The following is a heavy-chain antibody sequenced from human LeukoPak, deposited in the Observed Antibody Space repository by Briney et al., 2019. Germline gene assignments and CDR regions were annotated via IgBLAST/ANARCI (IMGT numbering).Heavy chain of an antibody. CDR3: ASASFWSGYSL. CDR1: GVSFSGYY. V-gene: IGHV4-34*01. J-gene: IGHJ6*02. Sequence: PPETLSLTCAVYGVSFSGYYWSWIRQPPGKGLEWIGEINHSGSTNYNPSLKSRVTISVDTSKNQFSLKLSSVTAADTAVYYCASASFWSGYSLWGQGTTVTVSS. CDR2: INHSGST. D-gene: IGHD3-3*01.